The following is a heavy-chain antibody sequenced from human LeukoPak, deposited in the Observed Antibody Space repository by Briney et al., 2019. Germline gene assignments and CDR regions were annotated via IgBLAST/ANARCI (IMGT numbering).Heavy chain of an antibody. CDR3: ARDVLSGYDESGGYFDY. CDR1: GGSFSGYY. D-gene: IGHD5-12*01. J-gene: IGHJ4*02. V-gene: IGHV4-34*01. CDR2: INHSGST. Sequence: PSETLSLTCAVYGGSFSGYYWSWLRQPPGKGLEWIGEINHSGSTNYNPSLKSRVTISVDTSKNQFSLKLSSVTAADTAVYYCARDVLSGYDESGGYFDYWGQGTLVTVSS.